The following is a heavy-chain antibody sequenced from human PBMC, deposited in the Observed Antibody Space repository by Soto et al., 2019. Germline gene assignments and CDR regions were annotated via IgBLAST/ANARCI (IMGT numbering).Heavy chain of an antibody. Sequence: QITLKESGPTLVRPTQTRTLTCAFSGFSLSTSGVGVGWIRQPPGKALEWLAVIYWDDSKHYSPSLRSRLTITKDTSKNQVILTMTNMDPMDTGTYYCAHKGPEDWPLDYWGQGTLVTVSS. D-gene: IGHD3-9*01. CDR1: GFSLSTSGVG. V-gene: IGHV2-5*02. CDR2: IYWDDSK. J-gene: IGHJ4*02. CDR3: AHKGPEDWPLDY.